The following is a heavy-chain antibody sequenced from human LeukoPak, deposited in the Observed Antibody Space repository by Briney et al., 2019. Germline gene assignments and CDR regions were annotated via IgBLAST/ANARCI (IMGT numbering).Heavy chain of an antibody. CDR2: INSDGSST. J-gene: IGHJ4*02. CDR3: ARGPGGGDYVWGSYRCDY. V-gene: IGHV3-74*01. CDR1: GFTFSSYW. Sequence: GGSLRLSCAASGFTFSSYWMHWVRQAPGEGLVRVSRINSDGSSTSYADSVKGRVTISRDNAKNTLYLQMNSLRAEDTAVYYCARGPGGGDYVWGSYRCDYWGQGTLVTVSS. D-gene: IGHD3-16*02.